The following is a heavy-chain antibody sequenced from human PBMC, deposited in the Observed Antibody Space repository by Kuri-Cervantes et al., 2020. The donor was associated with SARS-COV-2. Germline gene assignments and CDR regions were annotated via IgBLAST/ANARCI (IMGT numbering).Heavy chain of an antibody. V-gene: IGHV1-2*02. J-gene: IGHJ6*03. CDR2: INPNSGGT. D-gene: IGHD3-16*02. Sequence: ASVKVSCKASGYTFTNSDVNWLRQAPGQGLEWMGWINPNSGGTNYAQKFQGRVTMTRDTSISTAYMELSRLRSDDTAVYYCARGDYVWGSYRYYMDIWGKGTTVTVSS. CDR1: GYTFTNSD. CDR3: ARGDYVWGSYRYYMDI.